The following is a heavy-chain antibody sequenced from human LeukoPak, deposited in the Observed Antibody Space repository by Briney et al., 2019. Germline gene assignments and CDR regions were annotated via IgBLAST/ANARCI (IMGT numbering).Heavy chain of an antibody. CDR2: IYYSGST. J-gene: IGHJ4*02. V-gene: IGHV4-39*01. D-gene: IGHD5-12*01. CDR3: ARYSVATIDMYYFDY. Sequence: SETLSLTCTVSGGSISSSSYYWGWIRQPPGKGLEWIGSIYYSGSTYYNPSLKSRVTISVDTSKNQFSLKLSSVTAAGTAVYYCARYSVATIDMYYFDYWGQGTLVTVSS. CDR1: GGSISSSSYY.